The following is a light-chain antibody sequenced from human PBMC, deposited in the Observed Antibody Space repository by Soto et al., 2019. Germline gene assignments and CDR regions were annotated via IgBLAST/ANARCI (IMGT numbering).Light chain of an antibody. Sequence: DIQMTQSPSTLSASVGDRVTITARASQTITIWMAWYQQKPGQAPKLLIYKASSLESGVPSRFSGSGSGTEFALTVSSLQPDDFATYYCQQYNSYLALTFGGGTKGEIK. V-gene: IGKV1-5*03. J-gene: IGKJ4*01. CDR3: QQYNSYLALT. CDR2: KAS. CDR1: QTITIW.